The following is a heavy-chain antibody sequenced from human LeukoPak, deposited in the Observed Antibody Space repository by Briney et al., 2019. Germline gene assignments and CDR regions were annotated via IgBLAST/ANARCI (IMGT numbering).Heavy chain of an antibody. Sequence: GGSLRLSCAASGFTFSDYAMNWVRQAPGKGLKWVSAINGNGGNTYYAASVKGRFTISRDNSKNTLYLQMNSLRAEDTAVYYCAKGPLVQFDYWGQGTLVTVSS. J-gene: IGHJ4*02. CDR3: AKGPLVQFDY. CDR1: GFTFSDYA. V-gene: IGHV3-23*01. D-gene: IGHD3-10*01. CDR2: INGNGGNT.